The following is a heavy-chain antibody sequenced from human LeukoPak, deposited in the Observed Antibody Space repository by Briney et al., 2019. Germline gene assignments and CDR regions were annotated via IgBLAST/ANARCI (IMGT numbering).Heavy chain of an antibody. CDR3: AKDHSEGVRGVIITWYFQH. V-gene: IGHV3-23*01. J-gene: IGHJ1*01. Sequence: QTGGSLRLSCAASGFTFSSYWMSWVRQVPGKGLEWVSAISGSGGSTYYADSVKGRFTISRDNSKNTLYLQMNSLRAEDTAVYYCAKDHSEGVRGVIITWYFQHWGQGTLVTVSS. D-gene: IGHD3-10*01. CDR2: ISGSGGST. CDR1: GFTFSSYW.